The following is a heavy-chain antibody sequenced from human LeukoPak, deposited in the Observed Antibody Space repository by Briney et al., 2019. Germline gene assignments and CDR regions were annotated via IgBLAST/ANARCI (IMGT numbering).Heavy chain of an antibody. CDR2: IKQDGSEK. J-gene: IGHJ4*02. Sequence: GGSPRLSCAASGFTFSSYWMSWVRQAPGKGLEWVANIKQDGSEKYYVDSVKGRFTISRDNAKNSLYLQMNNLKTEDTGVYYCAWQKTVRGLSLYSWGQGTLVTVSS. V-gene: IGHV3-7*03. CDR1: GFTFSSYW. D-gene: IGHD3-10*01. CDR3: AWQKTVRGLSLYS.